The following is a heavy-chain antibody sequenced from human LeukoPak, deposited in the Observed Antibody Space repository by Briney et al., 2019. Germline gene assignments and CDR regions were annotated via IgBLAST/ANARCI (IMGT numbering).Heavy chain of an antibody. CDR1: GYSFSSYG. CDR2: ISGYNGNT. Sequence: ASVKDSCKASGYSFSSYGINWVRQPPGQGLEWMGWISGYNGNTNYAQKLQGRVTMTTDTSTSTAYMELRSLRSDVRAVYYCGRTDMVVVVAATPAPQFDYWGQGTLVTVSS. CDR3: GRTDMVVVVAATPAPQFDY. V-gene: IGHV1-18*01. J-gene: IGHJ4*02. D-gene: IGHD2-15*01.